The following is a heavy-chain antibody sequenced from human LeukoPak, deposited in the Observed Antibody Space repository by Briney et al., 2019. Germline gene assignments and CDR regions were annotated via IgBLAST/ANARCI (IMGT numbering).Heavy chain of an antibody. V-gene: IGHV1-46*01. D-gene: IGHD2-2*01. Sequence: ASVKVSCKTSGYTFTSYHMHWVRQDPGQGLEWVAIIKSTGDTTVYAQKFQGRVTVTRDTSTSTVYMDLSSLSSEDTAVYYCVREDAHTYYFDFWGPGTLVTVSS. J-gene: IGHJ4*02. CDR2: IKSTGDTT. CDR3: VREDAHTYYFDF. CDR1: GYTFTSYH.